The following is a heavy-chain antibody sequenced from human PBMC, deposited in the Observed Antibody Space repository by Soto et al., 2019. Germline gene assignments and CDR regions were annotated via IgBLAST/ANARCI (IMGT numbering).Heavy chain of an antibody. J-gene: IGHJ6*02. Sequence: PSETLSLTCAVYGESFSNHYWTWIRQSPGKGLEWVGEINYSGSTRYNWSLGSRVTISVDTSKNQFSLMVTSVTAEDTAVYYCARGVVYRDVGLAYGMDVWGQGTTVIVSS. D-gene: IGHD3-22*01. CDR1: GESFSNHY. CDR3: ARGVVYRDVGLAYGMDV. CDR2: INYSGST. V-gene: IGHV4-34*01.